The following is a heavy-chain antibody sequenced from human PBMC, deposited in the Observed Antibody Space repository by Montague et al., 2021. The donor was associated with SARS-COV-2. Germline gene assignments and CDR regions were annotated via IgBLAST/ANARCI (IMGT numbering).Heavy chain of an antibody. CDR1: GGSISSYY. D-gene: IGHD2-2*01. CDR3: AREGRGYCSSTSCQSAFDI. V-gene: IGHV4-59*01. CDR2: MYYSGST. Sequence: SETLSLTCTVSGGSISSYYWSWIRQPPGKGLEWIGYMYYSGSTSYNPSLKSRVTISVDTSKNQFSLKLSFMTAADTAVYYCAREGRGYCSSTSCQSAFDIWGQGTMVTVSS. J-gene: IGHJ3*02.